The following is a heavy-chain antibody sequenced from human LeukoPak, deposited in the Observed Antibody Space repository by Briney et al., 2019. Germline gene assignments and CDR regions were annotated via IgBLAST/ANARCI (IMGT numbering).Heavy chain of an antibody. V-gene: IGHV1-69*05. Sequence: SVKVSCKASGGTFSSYAISWVRQAPGQGLEWMGGIIPIFGTANYAQKFQGRVTITTDESTSTAYMELSSLRSEDTAVYYCARGYCSSTSCYTWGYYYTDVWGKGTTVTVSS. CDR3: ARGYCSSTSCYTWGYYYTDV. J-gene: IGHJ6*03. CDR2: IIPIFGTA. D-gene: IGHD2-2*02. CDR1: GGTFSSYA.